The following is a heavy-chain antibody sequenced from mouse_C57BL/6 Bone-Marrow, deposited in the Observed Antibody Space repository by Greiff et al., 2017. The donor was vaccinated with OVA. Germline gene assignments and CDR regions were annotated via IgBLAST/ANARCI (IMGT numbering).Heavy chain of an antibody. J-gene: IGHJ2*01. D-gene: IGHD1-1*01. Sequence: EVKLVESGGGLVQPGGSLKLSCAASGFTFSDYYMYWVRQTPEKRLEWVAYISNGGGSTYYPDTVKGRFTISRDNAKNTLYLQMSRLKSEDKAMYYCARHSPYGFDYWGQGTTLTVAS. V-gene: IGHV5-12*01. CDR2: ISNGGGST. CDR3: ARHSPYGFDY. CDR1: GFTFSDYY.